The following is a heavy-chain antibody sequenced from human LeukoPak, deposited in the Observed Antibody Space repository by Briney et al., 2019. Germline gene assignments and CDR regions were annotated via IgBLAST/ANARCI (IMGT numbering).Heavy chain of an antibody. CDR3: ARGLGYSYGYGIDY. Sequence: GGSLRLSCAASGVIFSSYAMHWVRQAPGRGPEWVAIIWYDGSNKYYAESVEGRFTISRDNSKNTLYLQMNSLRAEDTAVYSCARGLGYSYGYGIDYWGQGTLVTASS. CDR2: IWYDGSNK. V-gene: IGHV3-33*01. CDR1: GVIFSSYA. J-gene: IGHJ4*02. D-gene: IGHD5-18*01.